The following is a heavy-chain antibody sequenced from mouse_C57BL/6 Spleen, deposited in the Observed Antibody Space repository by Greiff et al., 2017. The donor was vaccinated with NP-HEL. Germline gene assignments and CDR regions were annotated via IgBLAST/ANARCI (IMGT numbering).Heavy chain of an antibody. V-gene: IGHV5-17*01. CDR3: ARGIYYYGSSYVFDY. J-gene: IGHJ2*01. Sequence: EVNLVESGGGLVKPGGSLKLSCAASGFTFSDYGMHWVRQAPEKGLEWVAYISSGSSTIYYADTVKGRFTISRDNAKNTLFLQMTSLRSEDTAMYYCARGIYYYGSSYVFDYWGQGTTLTVSS. D-gene: IGHD1-1*01. CDR2: ISSGSSTI. CDR1: GFTFSDYG.